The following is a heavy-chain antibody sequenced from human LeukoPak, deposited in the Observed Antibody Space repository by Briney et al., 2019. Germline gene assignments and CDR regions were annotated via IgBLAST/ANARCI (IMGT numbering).Heavy chain of an antibody. CDR1: GFTFRKYW. Sequence: GGSLRLSCAASGFTFRKYWLHWVRKAPGKGLVWVSRINPDDGSTSYADSVKGRFTISRDNAKSTLYLQMNSLRDEDLALYYCARGTTALYCFDYWGQETLDTVSS. V-gene: IGHV3-74*01. D-gene: IGHD5-18*01. J-gene: IGHJ4*02. CDR3: ARGTTALYCFDY. CDR2: INPDDGST.